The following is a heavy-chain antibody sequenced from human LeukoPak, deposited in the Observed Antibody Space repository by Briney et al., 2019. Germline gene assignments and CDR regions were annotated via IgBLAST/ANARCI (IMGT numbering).Heavy chain of an antibody. CDR1: GGSISSYY. V-gene: IGHV4-59*01. CDR3: ARGPLPMGWFDP. Sequence: SETLSLTCTVSGGSISSYYWSWIRQPPGKGLEWIGYIYYSGSTNYNPSLKSRVTISVDTSKNQVSLKLSSVTAADTAVYYCARGPLPMGWFDPWGQGTLVTVSS. J-gene: IGHJ5*02. CDR2: IYYSGST.